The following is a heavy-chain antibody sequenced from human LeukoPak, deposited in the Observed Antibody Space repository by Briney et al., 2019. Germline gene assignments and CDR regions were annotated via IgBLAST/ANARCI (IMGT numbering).Heavy chain of an antibody. Sequence: ASVKVSCKASGYTFTGYYMHWVRQAPGQGLEWMGWINPNSGGTNYAQKFQGRVTMTRDTSISTAYMELSRLRSDDTAVYYCARGHPWIKYYYFDYWGQGTLVTVSS. V-gene: IGHV1-2*02. CDR1: GYTFTGYY. D-gene: IGHD2/OR15-2a*01. CDR3: ARGHPWIKYYYFDY. CDR2: INPNSGGT. J-gene: IGHJ4*02.